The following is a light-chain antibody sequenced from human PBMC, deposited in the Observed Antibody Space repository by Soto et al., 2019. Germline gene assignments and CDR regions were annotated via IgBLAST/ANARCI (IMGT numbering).Light chain of an antibody. CDR1: QSISSW. J-gene: IGKJ1*01. CDR3: QQDINYPWT. V-gene: IGKV1-5*01. CDR2: DAS. Sequence: DIQMTQSPSTLSASVGGRVTITCRASQSISSWLAWYQQKPGKAPKLLIYDASSLQSGVPSRFSGSGSGTEFTLTISSLQPDDFATYYCQQDINYPWTFGQGTKVAIK.